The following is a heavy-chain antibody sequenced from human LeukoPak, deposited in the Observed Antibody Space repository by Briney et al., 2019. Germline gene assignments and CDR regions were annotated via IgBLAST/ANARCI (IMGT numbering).Heavy chain of an antibody. CDR2: IYYSGST. J-gene: IGHJ4*02. V-gene: IGHV4-59*01. Sequence: SETLSLTCTVSGGSISSYYWSWIRQPPGKGLEWIGYIYYSGSTNYNPSLKSRVTISVDTSKNQFSLKLSSVTAADTAVYYCASLDTMQRFDYWGQGTQVTVSS. CDR1: GGSISSYY. D-gene: IGHD3-10*01. CDR3: ASLDTMQRFDY.